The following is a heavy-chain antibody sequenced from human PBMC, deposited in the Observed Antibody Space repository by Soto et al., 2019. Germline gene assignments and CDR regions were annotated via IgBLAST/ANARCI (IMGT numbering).Heavy chain of an antibody. CDR3: ARGSAYYDFWSGAYYGMDV. J-gene: IGHJ6*02. V-gene: IGHV4-31*03. CDR2: IYYSGST. D-gene: IGHD3-3*01. Sequence: PSETLSLTCTVSGGSISSGGYYWSWIRQHPGKGLEWIGYIYYSGSTYYNPSLKSRVTISVDTPKNQFSLKLSSVTAADTAVYYCARGSAYYDFWSGAYYGMDVWGQGTTVTVSS. CDR1: GGSISSGGYY.